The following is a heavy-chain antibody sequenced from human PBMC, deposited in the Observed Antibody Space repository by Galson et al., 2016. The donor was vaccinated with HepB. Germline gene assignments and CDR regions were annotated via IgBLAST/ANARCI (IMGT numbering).Heavy chain of an antibody. V-gene: IGHV3-23*01. CDR2: ISGSGGST. J-gene: IGHJ5*02. CDR3: AKDSGIVVVVAAFNWFDP. Sequence: SLRLSCAASGFTFSGYAMSWVRQAPGKGLEWVSAISGSGGSTYYADSVKGRFTISRDNSKNTLYLQMNSLRAEDTAVYYCAKDSGIVVVVAAFNWFDPWGQGTLVTVSS. D-gene: IGHD2-15*01. CDR1: GFTFSGYA.